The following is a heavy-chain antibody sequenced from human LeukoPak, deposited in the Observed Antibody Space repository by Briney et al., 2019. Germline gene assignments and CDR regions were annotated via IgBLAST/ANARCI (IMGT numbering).Heavy chain of an antibody. Sequence: SETLSLTCAVYGGPFSGYYWSWIRQPPGKGLEWIGEINHSGSTNYNPSLKSRVTISVDTSKNQFSLKLSSVTAADTAVYYCARVPQSSSWYSYFDYWGQGTLVTVSS. D-gene: IGHD6-13*01. V-gene: IGHV4-34*01. CDR2: INHSGST. CDR3: ARVPQSSSWYSYFDY. J-gene: IGHJ4*02. CDR1: GGPFSGYY.